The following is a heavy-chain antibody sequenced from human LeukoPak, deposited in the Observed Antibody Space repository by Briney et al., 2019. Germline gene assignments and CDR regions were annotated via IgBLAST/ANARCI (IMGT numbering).Heavy chain of an antibody. CDR1: GGSISSGGYY. J-gene: IGHJ3*02. Sequence: SETLSLTCTVSGGSISSGGYYWSWIRQHPGKGLEWIGYIYYSGSTYYNPSLKSRVTISVDTSKNQFSLKLSSVTAADTAVYYCARDSNLEWLLYSAFDIWGQGTMVTVSS. V-gene: IGHV4-31*03. CDR3: ARDSNLEWLLYSAFDI. CDR2: IYYSGST. D-gene: IGHD3-3*01.